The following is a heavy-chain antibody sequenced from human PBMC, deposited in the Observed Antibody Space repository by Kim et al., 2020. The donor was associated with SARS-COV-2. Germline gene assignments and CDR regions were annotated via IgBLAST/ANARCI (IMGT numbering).Heavy chain of an antibody. CDR1: GFTFSSYG. Sequence: GGSLRLSCAASGFTFSSYGMHWVRQAPGKGLEWVAVIWYDGSNKYYADSVKGRFTISRDNSKNTLYLQMNSLRAEDTAVYYCARDNRGSITMVRGVILRYGMDVWGQGTTVTASS. CDR2: IWYDGSNK. D-gene: IGHD3-10*01. J-gene: IGHJ6*02. CDR3: ARDNRGSITMVRGVILRYGMDV. V-gene: IGHV3-33*01.